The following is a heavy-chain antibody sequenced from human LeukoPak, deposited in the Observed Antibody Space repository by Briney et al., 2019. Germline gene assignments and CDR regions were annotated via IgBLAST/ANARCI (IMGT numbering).Heavy chain of an antibody. V-gene: IGHV1-24*01. J-gene: IGHJ4*02. CDR1: GYTLTELS. Sequence: ASVKVSCKVSGYTLTELSMHWVRQAPGKGLEWMGGFDPEDGETIYAQKFQGRVTMTEDTSTDTAYMELSSLRSEDTAVYYCATDYLGGSSWYYFDYWGQGTLVTVSS. CDR2: FDPEDGET. D-gene: IGHD6-13*01. CDR3: ATDYLGGSSWYYFDY.